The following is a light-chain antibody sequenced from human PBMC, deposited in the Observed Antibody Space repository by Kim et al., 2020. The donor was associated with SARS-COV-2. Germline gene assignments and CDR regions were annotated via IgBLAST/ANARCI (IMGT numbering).Light chain of an antibody. V-gene: IGLV3-1*01. Sequence: SYELTQPPSLSVSPGQTASITCSGDQLGDKYVCWYQQKPGQSPVLVIYEDTKWPSGIPERFSGSNSGNTATLTISGTQAMDEADYYCQAWDSSSVVFGGGTQLTVL. CDR1: QLGDKY. J-gene: IGLJ2*01. CDR3: QAWDSSSVV. CDR2: EDT.